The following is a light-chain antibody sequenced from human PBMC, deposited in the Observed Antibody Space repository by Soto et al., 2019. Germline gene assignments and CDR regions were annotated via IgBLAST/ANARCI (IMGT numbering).Light chain of an antibody. CDR2: GNS. CDR3: QSYDSSLSKV. J-gene: IGLJ1*01. CDR1: SSNIGAGYD. V-gene: IGLV1-40*01. Sequence: VLTQPPSVSGAPGQRVTISCTGSSSNIGAGYDVHWYQQLPGTAPKLLIYGNSNRPSGVPDRFSGSKSGTSASLAITGLQAEDEADYYCQSYDSSLSKVFGTGTKVTVL.